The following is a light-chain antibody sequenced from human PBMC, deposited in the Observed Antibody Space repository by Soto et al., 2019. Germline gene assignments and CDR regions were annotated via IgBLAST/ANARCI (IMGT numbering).Light chain of an antibody. J-gene: IGLJ2*01. V-gene: IGLV4-60*03. CDR1: SGHRTYI. Sequence: QLVLTQSSSASASLGSSVTLTCTLSSGHRTYIIAWHQQQPGKAPRYLMRLDRYGGYNTGSGVPDRFSGSSSGADRSLTISNLQSEDEADYYCETWDSNTRIFGGGTQLTVL. CDR3: ETWDSNTRI. CDR2: LDRYGGY.